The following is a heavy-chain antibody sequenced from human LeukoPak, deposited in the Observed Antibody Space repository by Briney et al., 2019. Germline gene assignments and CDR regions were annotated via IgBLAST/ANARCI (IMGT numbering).Heavy chain of an antibody. CDR1: GFTFSAYG. J-gene: IGHJ4*02. CDR3: AQIAVAGPGNY. V-gene: IGHV3-23*01. CDR2: ISGSGGST. Sequence: GGSLRLSCAASGFTFSAYGIHWVRQAPGKGLEWVSAISGSGGSTYYADSVKGRFTISRDNSKNTLYLQMNSLRAEDTAVYYCAQIAVAGPGNYWGQGTLVTVSS. D-gene: IGHD6-19*01.